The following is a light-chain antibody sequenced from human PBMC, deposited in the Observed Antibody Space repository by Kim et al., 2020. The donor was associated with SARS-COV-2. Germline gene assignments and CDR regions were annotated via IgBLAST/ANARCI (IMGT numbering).Light chain of an antibody. CDR1: GGSVPGRY. V-gene: IGLV6-57*03. J-gene: IGLJ3*02. CDR2: EDN. Sequence: IPCPRSGGSVPGRYVQWNKQRPGSAAATVIYEDNKRPSGVPDRFSGSIDSSSNSASLTISGLKTEDEADYYCQSYDSINHELVFGGGTQLTVL. CDR3: QSYDSINHELV.